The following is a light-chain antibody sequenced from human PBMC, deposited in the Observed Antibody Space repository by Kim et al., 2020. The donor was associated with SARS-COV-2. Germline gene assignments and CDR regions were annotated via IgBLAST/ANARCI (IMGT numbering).Light chain of an antibody. J-gene: IGKJ5*01. CDR1: QSISNY. CDR2: KAS. CDR3: QQYNNLLST. Sequence: DIQMTQSPSTLSASVGDRVTITCQASQSISNYLAWYQQKPGKAPKLLIYKASNLERGVPSRFSGSGSGTDFTLTISSLQPDDIATYYCQQYNNLLSTFGQGTRLEIK. V-gene: IGKV1-33*01.